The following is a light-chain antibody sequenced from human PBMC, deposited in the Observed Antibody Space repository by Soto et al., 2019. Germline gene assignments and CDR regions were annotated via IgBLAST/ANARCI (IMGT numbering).Light chain of an antibody. CDR1: QSVNSY. V-gene: IGKV3-11*01. J-gene: IGKJ5*01. CDR3: QQRSNWPPLT. CDR2: GAS. Sequence: EIVLTQSPATLSVSPGERDTLSCRASQSVNSYLAWYQHKPGQAHRLLIYGASNRATGIPARFSGSGSGTDFTLTISSLEPEDFAVYYCQQRSNWPPLTFGQGTRLAIK.